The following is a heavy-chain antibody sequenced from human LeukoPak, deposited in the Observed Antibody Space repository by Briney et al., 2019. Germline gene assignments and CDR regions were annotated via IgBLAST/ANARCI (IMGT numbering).Heavy chain of an antibody. D-gene: IGHD4-17*01. J-gene: IGHJ6*03. V-gene: IGHV1-2*02. CDR2: INHNSGGT. Sequence: ASVKVSCKASGYTFTAHYLHWVRQSPGQGLEWMAWINHNSGGTKYAEKFQGRVTVTRDTSTSTAYMELSRLRSDDTAVYYCARGTDYGDYGGTWFYYYYMDVWGEGTTVTVSS. CDR3: ARGTDYGDYGGTWFYYYYMDV. CDR1: GYTFTAHY.